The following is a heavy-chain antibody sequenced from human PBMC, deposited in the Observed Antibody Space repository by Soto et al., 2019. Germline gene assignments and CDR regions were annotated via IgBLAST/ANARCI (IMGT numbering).Heavy chain of an antibody. CDR3: ARDLTSVRGS. J-gene: IGHJ4*02. CDR2: IIPIFDAT. CDR1: GGTFSRHS. D-gene: IGHD2-15*01. Sequence: QVQMVQSGAEVKKPGSSARVSCKVSGGTFSRHSISWVRQAPGQGLEWMGGIIPIFDATQYAQKFQGRLTITSDESTTTFHMDLSGLRPEDTAIYYCARDLTSVRGSWGQGTLLTVS. V-gene: IGHV1-69*01.